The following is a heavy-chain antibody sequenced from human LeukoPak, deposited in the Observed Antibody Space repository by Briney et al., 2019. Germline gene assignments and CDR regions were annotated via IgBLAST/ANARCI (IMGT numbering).Heavy chain of an antibody. V-gene: IGHV3-30*04. J-gene: IGHJ4*02. Sequence: EGSLRLSCAASGFTFSSYAMHWVRQAPGKGLEWVAVISYDGSNKYYADSVKGRFTISRDNSKNTLYLQMNSLRAEDTAVYYCARVRPIQLWFGFDYWGQGTLVTVSS. CDR1: GFTFSSYA. D-gene: IGHD5-18*01. CDR3: ARVRPIQLWFGFDY. CDR2: ISYDGSNK.